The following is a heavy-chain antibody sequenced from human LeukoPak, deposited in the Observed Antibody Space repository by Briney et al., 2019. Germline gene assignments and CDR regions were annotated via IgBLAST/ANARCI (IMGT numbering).Heavy chain of an antibody. CDR3: ARDISPGIAVAGTGTFDY. Sequence: SEALSLTCTVSGGSISSSSYYWGWIRQPPGKGLEWIGSIFYSGSTYYNPSLKSRVTISVDTSKNQFSLKLSSVTAADTAVYYCARDISPGIAVAGTGTFDYWGQGTLVTVSS. J-gene: IGHJ4*02. CDR2: IFYSGST. D-gene: IGHD6-19*01. V-gene: IGHV4-39*07. CDR1: GGSISSSSYY.